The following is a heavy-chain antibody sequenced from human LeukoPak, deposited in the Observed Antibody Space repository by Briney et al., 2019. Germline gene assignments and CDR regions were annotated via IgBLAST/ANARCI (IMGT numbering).Heavy chain of an antibody. Sequence: ASVKVSCKASGYTFTSYGISWVRQAPGQGLEWMGWISAYNGNTNYAQKLQGRVTMTTDTSTSTAYMELRSLRSDDTAVYYCARDESGYDFWSGYYRGAFDIWGQGTMVTVSS. CDR3: ARDESGYDFWSGYYRGAFDI. CDR1: GYTFTSYG. D-gene: IGHD3-3*01. CDR2: ISAYNGNT. J-gene: IGHJ3*02. V-gene: IGHV1-18*01.